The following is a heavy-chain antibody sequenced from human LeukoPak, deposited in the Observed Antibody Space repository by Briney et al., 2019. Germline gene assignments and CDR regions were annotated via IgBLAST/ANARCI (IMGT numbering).Heavy chain of an antibody. CDR2: ISAYNGNT. D-gene: IGHD3-10*01. CDR3: ARDRKTYYYGSGTHFDY. Sequence: ASVKVSCKASGYTFTSYDISWVRQAPGQGLEWMGWISAYNGNTNYAQKLQGRVTMTTDTSTSTAYMELRSLRSDDTAVYYCARDRKTYYYGSGTHFDYWGQGTLVTVSS. J-gene: IGHJ4*02. V-gene: IGHV1-18*01. CDR1: GYTFTSYD.